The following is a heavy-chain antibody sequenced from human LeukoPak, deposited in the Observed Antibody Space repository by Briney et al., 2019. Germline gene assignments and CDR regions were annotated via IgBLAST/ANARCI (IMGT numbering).Heavy chain of an antibody. CDR2: IYTSGST. Sequence: PSETLSLTCTVSGGSISSYYWSWIRQPAGKGLEWIGRIYTSGSTNYNPSLKSRVTMSVDTSRNQFSLKLSSVTAADTAVYYCAKQLWGGSGSINWFDPWGQGTLVTVSS. CDR1: GGSISSYY. J-gene: IGHJ5*02. D-gene: IGHD3-10*01. CDR3: AKQLWGGSGSINWFDP. V-gene: IGHV4-4*07.